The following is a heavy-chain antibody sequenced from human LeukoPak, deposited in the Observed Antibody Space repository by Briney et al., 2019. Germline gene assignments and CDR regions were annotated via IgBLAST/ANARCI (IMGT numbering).Heavy chain of an antibody. J-gene: IGHJ4*02. Sequence: ASVKVSCKASGYTFSTYAMHWVRQAPGQRLEWMGWITAGNGNTKYSQKFQGRVTITRDTSASTAYMVLSSLRSEDTAVYYCARYYYGSGSYSYYFDYWGQGTLVTVSS. CDR2: ITAGNGNT. CDR1: GYTFSTYA. D-gene: IGHD3-10*01. V-gene: IGHV1-3*01. CDR3: ARYYYGSGSYSYYFDY.